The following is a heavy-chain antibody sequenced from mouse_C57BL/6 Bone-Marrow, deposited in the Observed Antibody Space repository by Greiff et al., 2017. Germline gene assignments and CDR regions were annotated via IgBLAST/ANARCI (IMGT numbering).Heavy chain of an antibody. J-gene: IGHJ3*01. Sequence: VQLQQPGAELVKPGASVKLSCKASGYTFTSYWMQWVKQRPGQGLEWIGEIDPSDSYTHYTQKFKGKATLTVDTSSSTAYMQLSSLNSEDSAVYYCSSGALRWIRRAFAYWGQGTLVTVSA. V-gene: IGHV1-50*01. CDR3: SSGALRWIRRAFAY. CDR2: IDPSDSYT. CDR1: GYTFTSYW. D-gene: IGHD2-2*01.